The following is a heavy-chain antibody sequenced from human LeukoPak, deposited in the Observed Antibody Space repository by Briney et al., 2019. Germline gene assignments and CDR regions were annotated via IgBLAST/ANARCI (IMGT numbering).Heavy chain of an antibody. CDR3: ARGDFWSGYSPLFDY. V-gene: IGHV4-61*01. CDR1: GGSVSSDSYY. D-gene: IGHD3-3*01. Sequence: SETLSLTCTVSGGSVSSDSYYWSWIRQPPGKGLEWIGYIYYSGSTNYNPSLKSRVTISVDTSKNQFSLKLSSVTAADTAVYYCARGDFWSGYSPLFDYWGQGTLVTVSS. CDR2: IYYSGST. J-gene: IGHJ4*02.